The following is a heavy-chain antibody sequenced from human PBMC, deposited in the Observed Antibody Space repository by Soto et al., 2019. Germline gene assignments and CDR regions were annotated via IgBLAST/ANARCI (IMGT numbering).Heavy chain of an antibody. CDR1: GFTFSSYG. CDR3: ARERETLGPSELISSTSWTSDVAGWGSRFDP. Sequence: QVQLVESGGGVVQPGRSLRLSCAASGFTFSSYGMHWVRQAPGKGLEWVAVIWYDGSNKYYADSVKGRFTISRDNSKNTLYLQMNSLRAEDTAVYYCARERETLGPSELISSTSWTSDVAGWGSRFDPWGQGTLVTVSS. D-gene: IGHD2-2*01. CDR2: IWYDGSNK. V-gene: IGHV3-33*01. J-gene: IGHJ5*02.